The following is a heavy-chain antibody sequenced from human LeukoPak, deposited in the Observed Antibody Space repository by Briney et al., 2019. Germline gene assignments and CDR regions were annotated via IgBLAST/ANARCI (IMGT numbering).Heavy chain of an antibody. Sequence: PSETLSLTCTVSGGSISSGGYYWSWIRQHPGKGLEWIGYIYYSGSTYYNPSLKSRVTISVDTSKNQFSLKLSSVTAADTAVYYCARGGYSYETSNWFDPWGQGTLVTVSS. CDR3: ARGGYSYETSNWFDP. J-gene: IGHJ5*02. D-gene: IGHD5-18*01. V-gene: IGHV4-31*03. CDR1: GGSISSGGYY. CDR2: IYYSGST.